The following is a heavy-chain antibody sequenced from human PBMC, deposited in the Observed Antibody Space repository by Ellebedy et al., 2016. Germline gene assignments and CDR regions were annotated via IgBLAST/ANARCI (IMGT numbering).Heavy chain of an antibody. V-gene: IGHV1-69*04. D-gene: IGHD2-15*01. CDR2: IIPILGIA. CDR3: SGGSCYRIYYFDY. CDR1: GGTFSSYA. J-gene: IGHJ4*02. Sequence: SVKVSCXASGGTFSSYAISWVRQAPGQGLEWMGRIIPILGIANYAQKFQGRVTITADKSTSTAYMELSSLRSEDTAVPYCSGGSCYRIYYFDYWGQGTLVTVSS.